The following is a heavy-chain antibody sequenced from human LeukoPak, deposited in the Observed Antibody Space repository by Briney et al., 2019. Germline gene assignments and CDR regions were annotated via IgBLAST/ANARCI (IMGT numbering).Heavy chain of an antibody. D-gene: IGHD3-22*01. CDR1: GYTFTSYY. V-gene: IGHV1-18*04. J-gene: IGHJ3*02. CDR3: ASRAIYDSSGYPTVPFDI. CDR2: ISAYNGNT. Sequence: GASVKVSCKASGYTFTSYYMHWVRQAPGQGLEWMGWISAYNGNTNYAQKLQGRVTMTTGTSTSTAYMELRSLRSDDTAVYYCASRAIYDSSGYPTVPFDIWGQGTMVTVSS.